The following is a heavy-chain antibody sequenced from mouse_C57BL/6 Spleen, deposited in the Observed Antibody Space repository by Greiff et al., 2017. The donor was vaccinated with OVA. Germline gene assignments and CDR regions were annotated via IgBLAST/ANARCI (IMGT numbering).Heavy chain of an antibody. D-gene: IGHD2-4*01. CDR1: GFTFSDYG. CDR3: ARTGYDYDGNYFDY. V-gene: IGHV5-15*01. J-gene: IGHJ2*01. Sequence: EVHLVESGGGLVQPGGSLKLSCAASGFTFSDYGMAWVRQAPRKGPEWVAFISNLAYSIYYADTVTGRFTISRENAKNTLYLEMSSLRSEDTAMYYCARTGYDYDGNYFDYWGQGTTLTVSS. CDR2: ISNLAYSI.